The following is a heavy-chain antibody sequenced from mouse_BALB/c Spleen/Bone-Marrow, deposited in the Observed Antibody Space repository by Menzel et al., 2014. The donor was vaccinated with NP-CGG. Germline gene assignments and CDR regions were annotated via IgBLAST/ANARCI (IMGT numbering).Heavy chain of an antibody. V-gene: IGHV1-82*01. CDR2: IFPGDGDT. D-gene: IGHD2-3*01. CDR1: GYAFSSSW. CDR3: ARSDGYRAMDY. J-gene: IGHJ4*01. Sequence: VQLQQSGPELVKPGASVKISCKASGYAFSSSWMNWVKQRPGQGLEWIGRIFPGDGDTYYNGKFKGKTTLTADKPPSTAYMQLSSLTSVDSAVYFCARSDGYRAMDYWGQGTSVTVSS.